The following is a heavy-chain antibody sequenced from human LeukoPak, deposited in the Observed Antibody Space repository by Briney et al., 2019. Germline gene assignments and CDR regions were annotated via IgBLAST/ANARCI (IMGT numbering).Heavy chain of an antibody. V-gene: IGHV3-20*04. CDR2: INWNGGST. D-gene: IGHD2-21*02. CDR1: GFTFDDYG. CDR3: AFRPVAFCGGGCYPYYFDH. Sequence: PGGSLRLSCAASGFTFDDYGMSWVRQAPGKGLEWVSGINWNGGSTGYADSVKGRFTISRDNAKNSLYLQMNTLRAEDTAVYYCAFRPVAFCGGGCYPYYFDHWGQGTLVTVSS. J-gene: IGHJ4*02.